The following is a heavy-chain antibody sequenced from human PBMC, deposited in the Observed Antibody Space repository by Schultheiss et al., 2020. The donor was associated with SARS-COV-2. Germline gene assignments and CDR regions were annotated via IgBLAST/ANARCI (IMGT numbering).Heavy chain of an antibody. V-gene: IGHV4-61*02. D-gene: IGHD1-26*01. J-gene: IGHJ6*02. CDR1: GGSISSGGYY. Sequence: SETLSLTCTVSGGSISSGGYYWSWIRQPAGKGLEWIGRIYTSGSTNYNPSLKSRVTMSVDTSKNQFSLKLSSVTAADTAVYYCARDNGGSYPYYYYYGMDVWGQGTTVTVSS. CDR2: IYTSGST. CDR3: ARDNGGSYPYYYYYGMDV.